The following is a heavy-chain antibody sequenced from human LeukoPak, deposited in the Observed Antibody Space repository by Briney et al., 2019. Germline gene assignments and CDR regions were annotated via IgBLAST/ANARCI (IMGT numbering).Heavy chain of an antibody. CDR2: INPSGGST. D-gene: IGHD2/OR15-2a*01. Sequence: ASVKVSCKASGYTFTSYYMHWVRRAPGQGLEWMGIINPSGGSTSYAQKFQGRVAMTRDMSTSTVYMELSSLRSEDTAVYYCARDGHYLDAFDIWGQGTMVTVSS. CDR1: GYTFTSYY. CDR3: ARDGHYLDAFDI. J-gene: IGHJ3*02. V-gene: IGHV1-46*01.